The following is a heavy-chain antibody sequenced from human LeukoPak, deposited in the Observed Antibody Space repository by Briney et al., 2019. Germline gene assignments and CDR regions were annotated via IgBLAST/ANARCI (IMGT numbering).Heavy chain of an antibody. Sequence: PSETLSLTCTVSGDSISSSSNYWGWIRQPPEKGLEWIGSIHYSGSTYYNPSVGGRVTISVDTSKNQSSMKLSSVTAADTAVYYCARLGSGWYYFDFWGQGTLVTVSS. CDR3: ARLGSGWYYFDF. J-gene: IGHJ4*02. CDR2: IHYSGST. CDR1: GDSISSSSNY. V-gene: IGHV4-39*01. D-gene: IGHD6-19*01.